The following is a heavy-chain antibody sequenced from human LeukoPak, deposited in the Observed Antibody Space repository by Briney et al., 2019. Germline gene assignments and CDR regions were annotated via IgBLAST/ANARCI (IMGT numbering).Heavy chain of an antibody. D-gene: IGHD4-17*01. CDR1: GFTFSSNY. CDR2: IYSGGST. CDR3: ARDPDYGDYYGAGF. J-gene: IGHJ4*02. Sequence: GGSLRLSCAASGFTFSSNYMSWVRQAPGKGLEWVSVIYSGGSTYYADSVKGRFTISRDNSKNTLYLQMNSLRAEDTAVYYCARDPDYGDYYGAGFWGQGTLVTVSS. V-gene: IGHV3-66*01.